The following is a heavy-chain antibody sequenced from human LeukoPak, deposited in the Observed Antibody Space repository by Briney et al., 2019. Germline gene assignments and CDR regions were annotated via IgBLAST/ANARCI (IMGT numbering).Heavy chain of an antibody. CDR1: GGSISRYY. CDR3: ARGPLRNYYGSASYYAGRGSYFDY. D-gene: IGHD3-10*01. V-gene: IGHV4-59*01. Sequence: PSETLSLTCTVSGGSISRYYWSWIRQPPGKGLEWIGHIYYSGSTNYNPSLKSRVTISVDTSKNQFSLKLSSVTAADTAVYYCARGPLRNYYGSASYYAGRGSYFDYWGQGTLVTVSS. J-gene: IGHJ4*02. CDR2: IYYSGST.